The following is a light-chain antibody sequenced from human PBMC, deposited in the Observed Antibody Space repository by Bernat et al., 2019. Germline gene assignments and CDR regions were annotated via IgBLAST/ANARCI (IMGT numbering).Light chain of an antibody. CDR1: QDISNY. V-gene: IGKV1-33*01. J-gene: IGKJ4*01. CDR2: DAS. Sequence: DIQMTQSPSSLSASVGDRVTITCQASQDISNYLNWYQQKPGKAPKLLIYDASNLEIGVPSRFSGSGSGTDFTFTISSLQPEDIATYYCQQYDNLTFGRGTKVEIK. CDR3: QQYDNLT.